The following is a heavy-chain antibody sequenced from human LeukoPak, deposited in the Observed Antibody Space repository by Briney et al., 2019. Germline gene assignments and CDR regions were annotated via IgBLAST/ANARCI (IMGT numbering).Heavy chain of an antibody. V-gene: IGHV1-2*02. CDR3: ARGGGSCGVDCFDY. Sequence: GASVKVSCKASGYTFTGYYLHWMRQAPGQGLEWMGWVNPNSGGTNYAQKFQGRVTMTRDTSISTAYMELSRLRSDDTAVYYCARGGGSCGVDCFDYWGQGTLVTVSS. CDR2: VNPNSGGT. CDR1: GYTFTGYY. J-gene: IGHJ4*02. D-gene: IGHD2-21*01.